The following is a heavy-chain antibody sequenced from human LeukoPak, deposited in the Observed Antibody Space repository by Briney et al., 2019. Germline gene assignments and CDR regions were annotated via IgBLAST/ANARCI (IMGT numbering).Heavy chain of an antibody. J-gene: IGHJ5*02. V-gene: IGHV1-2*02. CDR1: GYTFTGYY. CDR3: ARDQTYDILTGYSDNWFDP. D-gene: IGHD3-9*01. Sequence: ASVKVSCKASGYTFTGYYMHWVRQAPGQGLEWMGWTNPNSGGTNYAQKFQGRVTMTRDTSISTAYMELSRLRSDDTAVYYCARDQTYDILTGYSDNWFDPWGQGTLVTVSS. CDR2: TNPNSGGT.